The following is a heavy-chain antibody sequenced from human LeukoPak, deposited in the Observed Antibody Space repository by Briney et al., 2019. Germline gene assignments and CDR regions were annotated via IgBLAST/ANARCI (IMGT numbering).Heavy chain of an antibody. J-gene: IGHJ4*02. Sequence: ASVKVSCKASGYAFTDYYLNWVRQAPGQGLEWMGWISPYSGATHYAQVFQGRVTMTRDTSISTAYMEVSRLRSDDTAVYYCARSMTTATWDYWGQGTLVTVSS. D-gene: IGHD4-17*01. CDR1: GYAFTDYY. CDR2: ISPYSGAT. CDR3: ARSMTTATWDY. V-gene: IGHV1-2*02.